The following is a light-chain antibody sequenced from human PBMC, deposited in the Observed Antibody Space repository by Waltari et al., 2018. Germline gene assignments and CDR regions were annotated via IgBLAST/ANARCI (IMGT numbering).Light chain of an antibody. CDR1: QGVSSS. V-gene: IGKV3-15*01. Sequence: EIVMTQSPATLSVSPGERATLSCRASQGVSSSLAWYQEKPGQAPRLLIYGASTRATGIPGRISGSGSGAEFTLTISSLQSEDSAVYCCQQYNAWPRTFGQGTKLEVK. CDR2: GAS. CDR3: QQYNAWPRT. J-gene: IGKJ1*01.